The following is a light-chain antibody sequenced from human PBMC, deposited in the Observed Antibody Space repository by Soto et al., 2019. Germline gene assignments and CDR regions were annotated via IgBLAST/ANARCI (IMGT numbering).Light chain of an antibody. CDR1: SSVVGGYNS. Sequence: QSVLTQPRSVSGSPGQSVTVSCIGTSSVVGGYNSVSWYQEHPGKAPKLMIYDVIKRPSGVPDRFSGSKSGNTASLTISGLLAEDGADYYCCSYVGSYSYVFGTGTKVTVL. CDR3: CSYVGSYSYV. CDR2: DVI. J-gene: IGLJ1*01. V-gene: IGLV2-11*01.